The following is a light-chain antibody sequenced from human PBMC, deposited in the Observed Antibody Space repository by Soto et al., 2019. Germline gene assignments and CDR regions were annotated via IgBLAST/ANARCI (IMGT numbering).Light chain of an antibody. Sequence: DIQMTQSPSTLSASVGDRVTITCRASQSISSRLVWYQQKPGKAPNLLIYDASILESGVPSRFSGSGSGTEFTLTISSLQPDDFATYYCQQYNSYSYTFGQGTKLEIK. CDR1: QSISSR. V-gene: IGKV1-5*01. J-gene: IGKJ2*01. CDR2: DAS. CDR3: QQYNSYSYT.